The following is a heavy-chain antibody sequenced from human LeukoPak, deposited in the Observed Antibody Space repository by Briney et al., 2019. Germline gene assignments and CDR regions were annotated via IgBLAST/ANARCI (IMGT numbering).Heavy chain of an antibody. D-gene: IGHD6-19*01. V-gene: IGHV3-48*03. Sequence: GGSLRLSCAASGFTFGSYEMNWVRQAPGKGLEGVSYICTIISTTYYADSVKGRFTVSRDDAKSSLYLQMSSLRAEDTAVYYCARNVYDLRGQWLVPGFDYWGQGTLVTVSS. CDR2: ICTIISTT. CDR1: GFTFGSYE. J-gene: IGHJ4*02. CDR3: ARNVYDLRGQWLVPGFDY.